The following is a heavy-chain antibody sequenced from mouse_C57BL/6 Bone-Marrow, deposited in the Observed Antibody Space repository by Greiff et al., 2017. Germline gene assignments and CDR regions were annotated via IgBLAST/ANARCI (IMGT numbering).Heavy chain of an antibody. CDR2: IWWNDDK. V-gene: IGHV8-5*01. CDR3: AQMGGYPSWYYFDY. D-gene: IGHD2-2*01. J-gene: IGHJ2*01. Sequence: QVTLKVSGPGILQPSQTLSLTCSFSGFSLSTSNMGIGWIRQPSGKGLEWLAHIWWNDDKYYNPSLKSRLTISKDTSNNQVCLKITSVDTADTATYYCAQMGGYPSWYYFDYWGQGTTLTVSS. CDR1: GFSLSTSNMG.